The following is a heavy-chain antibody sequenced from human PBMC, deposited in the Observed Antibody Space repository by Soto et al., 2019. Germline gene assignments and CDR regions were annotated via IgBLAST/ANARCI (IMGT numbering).Heavy chain of an antibody. D-gene: IGHD6-19*01. CDR3: EKTKQWMVKDYDLGMDV. Sequence: GGSLRLSCAASGFTFSSYAMNWVRQAPGKGLEWVSGISGSGVTTYYADSVKGRFTISRDNSKNTLFLQMNSLRADDTAVYYCEKTKQWMVKDYDLGMDVLGQGTTVPVSS. V-gene: IGHV3-23*01. J-gene: IGHJ6*02. CDR2: ISGSGVTT. CDR1: GFTFSSYA.